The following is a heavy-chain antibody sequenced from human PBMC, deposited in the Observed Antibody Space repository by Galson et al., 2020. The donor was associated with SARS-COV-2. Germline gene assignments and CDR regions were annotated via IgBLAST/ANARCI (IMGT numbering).Heavy chain of an antibody. Sequence: QAGGSLRLSCAASGFTFSSYWMSWVRQAPGKGQEWVANIKQDGSEKYYVDSVKGRFTISRDNAKNSLFLQMNSLRAEDTAVYYCARGGRMVWGVLSYYYGIDVWGQGTTVTVSS. CDR2: IKQDGSEK. V-gene: IGHV3-7*01. J-gene: IGHJ6*02. CDR3: ARGGRMVWGVLSYYYGIDV. D-gene: IGHD3-10*01. CDR1: GFTFSSYW.